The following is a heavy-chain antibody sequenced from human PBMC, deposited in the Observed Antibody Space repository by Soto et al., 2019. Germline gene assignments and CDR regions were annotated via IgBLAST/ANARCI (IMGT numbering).Heavy chain of an antibody. J-gene: IGHJ3*02. V-gene: IGHV3-7*01. D-gene: IGHD2-21*01. CDR2: INQRGSAK. CDR1: GFSFSSHW. CDR3: ARDPDPIEGVAFDI. Sequence: QLVESGGGLVQPGGSLTLSCAASGFSFSSHWMNWVRQAPGKGLEWVAKINQRGSAKHYVDPVKGRFTISRDNAENSLSLQLTTLRAADTAVYYCARDPDPIEGVAFDIWGQGTIVTVSS.